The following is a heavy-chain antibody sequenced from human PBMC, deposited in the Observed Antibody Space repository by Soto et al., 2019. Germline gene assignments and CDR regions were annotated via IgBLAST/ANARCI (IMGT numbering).Heavy chain of an antibody. CDR2: ISYDGTIK. CDR1: GFTFSSYG. V-gene: IGHV3-30*18. CDR3: AKSYSGSWLGYFDY. D-gene: IGHD6-13*01. J-gene: IGHJ4*02. Sequence: QVQLVEAGGGVVQPGRSLRLSCAASGFTFSSYGMQWVRQAPGKGLEWVAAISYDGTIKYYEDSAKGRFTISRDNSKTTLYLQMNSLRAEDTAVYYCAKSYSGSWLGYFDYWGQGTLVTVSS.